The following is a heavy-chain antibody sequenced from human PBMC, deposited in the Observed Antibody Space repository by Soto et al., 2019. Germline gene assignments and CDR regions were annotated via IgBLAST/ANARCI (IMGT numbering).Heavy chain of an antibody. V-gene: IGHV3-23*01. Sequence: GGFLRLPCEASGFTMINYGMTWVRLAPGKGLEWVSTISGSGGRTFYADPVKGRFTISRDDAKNSLYLQMDSLRVDDTAVYYCAREKRANGYFDYWGQGTLVSVSS. CDR3: AREKRANGYFDY. CDR1: GFTMINYG. D-gene: IGHD4-17*01. J-gene: IGHJ4*02. CDR2: ISGSGGRT.